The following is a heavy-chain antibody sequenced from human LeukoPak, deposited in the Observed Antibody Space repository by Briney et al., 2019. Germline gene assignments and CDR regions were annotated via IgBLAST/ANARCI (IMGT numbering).Heavy chain of an antibody. CDR3: AKDQRFGGVIVTTHDH. D-gene: IGHD3-16*02. V-gene: IGHV3-23*01. CDR1: GFTCSNYY. CDR2: ISGSGGST. Sequence: GVSLRLAWAAAGFTCSNYYMSWIRQAPWEGLDWVSAISGSGGSTYYADSVKGRFTISRDNSKNTLYLQMNRLRAEDTAVYYCAKDQRFGGVIVTTHDHWGQGTLVTVSS. J-gene: IGHJ4*02.